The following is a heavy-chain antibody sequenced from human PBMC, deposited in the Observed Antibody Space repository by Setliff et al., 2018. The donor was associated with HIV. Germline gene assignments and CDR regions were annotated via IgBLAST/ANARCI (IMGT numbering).Heavy chain of an antibody. CDR1: GYTFTAYG. CDR3: ARIKARDDAFDI. CDR2: ISPATDKT. V-gene: IGHV1-18*01. J-gene: IGHJ3*02. Sequence: ASVKVSCKPSGYTFTAYGLSWVRQAPGQGLEWMGWISPATDKTNYAQKLQGRLTMTTDTSTSTAYMELRSLRSDDTAVYYCARIKARDDAFDIWGQGTMVTVSS.